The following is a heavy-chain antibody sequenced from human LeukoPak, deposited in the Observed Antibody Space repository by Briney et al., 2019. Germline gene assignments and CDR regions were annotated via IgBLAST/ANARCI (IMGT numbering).Heavy chain of an antibody. CDR2: ISWNSGSI. CDR1: GFTFDDYA. V-gene: IGHV3-9*03. CDR3: AKGYCSSTSCYSPGSLFDY. J-gene: IGHJ4*02. Sequence: GGSLRLSCAASGFTFDDYAMHWVRQAPGKGLEWVSGISWNSGSIGYADSVKGRFTISRDNAKNSLYLQMNSLRAEDMALYYCAKGYCSSTSCYSPGSLFDYWGQGTLVTVSS. D-gene: IGHD2-2*01.